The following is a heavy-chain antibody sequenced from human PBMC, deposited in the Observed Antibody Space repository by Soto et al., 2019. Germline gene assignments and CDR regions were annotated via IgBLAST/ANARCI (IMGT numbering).Heavy chain of an antibody. V-gene: IGHV3-33*01. CDR2: IWFEGITR. D-gene: IGHD6-13*01. J-gene: IGHJ4*02. CDR3: ARGGLAAAGIDY. CDR1: GFIFRDYG. Sequence: GGSLRLSCVASGFIFRDYGMHWVRQAPGKGLEWVAIIWFEGITRYYAESVKGRFTISRDSSKNTVYLQMSGLSAEDTAVYYCARGGLAAAGIDYWGQGTLVTVSS.